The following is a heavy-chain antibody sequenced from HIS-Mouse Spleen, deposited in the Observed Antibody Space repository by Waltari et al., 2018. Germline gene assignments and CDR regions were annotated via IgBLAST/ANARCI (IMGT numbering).Heavy chain of an antibody. Sequence: QVQLVQSGAEVKKPGASVKASCKVPGYPLPDSSMHCVRPAPGNRLEWMGGFDPEDGETIYAQKFQGRVTMTEDTSTDTAYMELSSLRSEDTAVYYCATEVGLGITAFDIWGQGTMVTVSS. D-gene: IGHD7-27*01. CDR3: ATEVGLGITAFDI. V-gene: IGHV1-24*01. CDR2: FDPEDGET. J-gene: IGHJ3*02. CDR1: GYPLPDSS.